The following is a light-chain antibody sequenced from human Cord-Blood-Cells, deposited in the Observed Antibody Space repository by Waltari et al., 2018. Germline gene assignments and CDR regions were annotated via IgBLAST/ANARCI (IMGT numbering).Light chain of an antibody. CDR1: SSAGGSYNL. V-gene: IGLV2-23*01. Sequence: QSALTQPASVSGSPGQSITISCTGTSSAGGSYNLVSWYQQHPGKAPKLMIYEGSKRPSGVSNRFSGSKSGNTASLTISGLQAEDEADYYCCSYAGVWVFGGGTKLTVL. CDR3: CSYAGVWV. J-gene: IGLJ3*02. CDR2: EGS.